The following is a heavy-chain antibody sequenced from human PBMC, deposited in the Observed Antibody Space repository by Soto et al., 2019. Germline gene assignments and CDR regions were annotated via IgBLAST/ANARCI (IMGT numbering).Heavy chain of an antibody. CDR2: LGGTGGRA. D-gene: IGHD3-9*01. CDR1: GFTFSSYA. Sequence: EVQLLESGGGLVQPGGSLRLSCAASGFTFSSYAMCWVRQAPGKGLEWVSALGGTGGRAYYADSVKGRFTVSRDNSKTALFLQMNSLRVEDTAIYYCAKADRPYYEILSGPDYWGQGTLVTVSS. CDR3: AKADRPYYEILSGPDY. J-gene: IGHJ4*02. V-gene: IGHV3-23*01.